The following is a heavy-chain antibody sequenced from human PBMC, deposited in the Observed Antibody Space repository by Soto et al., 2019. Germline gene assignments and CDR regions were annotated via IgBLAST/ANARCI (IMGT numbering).Heavy chain of an antibody. J-gene: IGHJ6*02. D-gene: IGHD3-10*01. V-gene: IGHV3-23*01. CDR2: ISGSGGST. CDR1: GFTFSSYA. CDR3: ATPRGGGDYYYYGMDV. Sequence: GGSLRLSCAASGFTFSSYAMSWVRQAPGKGLEWVSAISGSGGSTYYADSVKGRFTISRDNSKNTLYLQMNSLRAEDTAVYYCATPRGGGDYYYYGMDVWGQGTTVTVSS.